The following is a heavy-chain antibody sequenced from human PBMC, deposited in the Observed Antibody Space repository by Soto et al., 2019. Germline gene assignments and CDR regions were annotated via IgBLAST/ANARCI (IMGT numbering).Heavy chain of an antibody. J-gene: IGHJ4*02. CDR2: ISGSGGST. CDR1: GFTYSSYA. CDR3: AKSGVVVVAALDY. V-gene: IGHV3-23*01. D-gene: IGHD2-15*01. Sequence: GGSLRLSCAVSGFTYSSYAMSWVRQAPGKGLEWVSAISGSGGSTYYADSVKGRFTISRDNSKNTLYLQMNSLRAEDTAVYYCAKSGVVVVAALDYWGQGTLVTVSS.